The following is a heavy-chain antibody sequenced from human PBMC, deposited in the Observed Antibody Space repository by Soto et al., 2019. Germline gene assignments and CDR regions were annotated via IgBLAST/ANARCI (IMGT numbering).Heavy chain of an antibody. Sequence: GASVKVSCKASGGTFSSYAISWVRQAPGQGLEWVGWMNPNSGNTGYAQKFQGRVTMTRNTSISTAYMELSSLRSEDTAVYYCARGCSGSSVCWFDPWGQGTLVTVSS. CDR1: GGTFSSYA. CDR2: MNPNSGNT. V-gene: IGHV1-8*02. D-gene: IGHD6-19*01. J-gene: IGHJ5*02. CDR3: ARGCSGSSVCWFDP.